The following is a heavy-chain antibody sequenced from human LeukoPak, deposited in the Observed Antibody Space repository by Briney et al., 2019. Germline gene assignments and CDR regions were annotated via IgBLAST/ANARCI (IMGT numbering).Heavy chain of an antibody. CDR1: GFTFSSYS. D-gene: IGHD2-2*01. J-gene: IGHJ6*03. CDR2: ISSSSSTI. CDR3: ARDPGCSSTSCYGIYYYYMDV. Sequence: GGSLRLSCAASGFTFSSYSMNWVRQAPGKGLEWVSYISSSSSTIYYADSVKGRFTISRDNAKNSLYLQMNSLRAEDTAVYYCARDPGCSSTSCYGIYYYYMDVWGQGTLVAVSS. V-gene: IGHV3-48*04.